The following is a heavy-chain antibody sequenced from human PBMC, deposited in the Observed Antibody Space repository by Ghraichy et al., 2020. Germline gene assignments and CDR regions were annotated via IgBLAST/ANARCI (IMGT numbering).Heavy chain of an antibody. D-gene: IGHD6-6*01. CDR3: ARHSSSSRGWFDP. CDR2: IYSSGST. J-gene: IGHJ5*02. Sequence: SETLSLTCTVSGGSISSYYWSWIRQPPGKGLEWIGYIYSSGSTNYNPSLKSRVTISVDTSKNQFSLNLSSVTAADTAVYYCARHSSSSRGWFDPWGQGTLVTVSS. CDR1: GGSISSYY. V-gene: IGHV4-59*01.